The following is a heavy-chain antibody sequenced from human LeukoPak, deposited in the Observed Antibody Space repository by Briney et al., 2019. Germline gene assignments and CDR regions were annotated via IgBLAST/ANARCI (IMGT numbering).Heavy chain of an antibody. CDR2: IYSGGST. CDR1: GFTVSSSY. CDR3: ARAPYSGSWYFDY. V-gene: IGHV3-66*01. Sequence: GGSLRLSCAASGFTVSSSYMTWVRQAPGKGLEWVSVIYSGGSTHYAGSVKGRFTISRDNSKNTVYLQMNSLRAEDTAVYHCARAPYSGSWYFDYWGQGTLVTVSS. D-gene: IGHD6-13*01. J-gene: IGHJ4*02.